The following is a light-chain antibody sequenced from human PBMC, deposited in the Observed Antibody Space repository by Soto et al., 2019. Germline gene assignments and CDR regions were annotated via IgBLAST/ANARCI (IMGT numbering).Light chain of an antibody. J-gene: IGLJ1*01. CDR1: SSDVGGYNY. CDR2: EVT. Sequence: QCALTQPPSASGSPVQSVTISCTGTSSDVGGYNYVSWYQQHPGKAPKLMIYEVTKRPSGVPDRFSGSKSGNTASLTVSGLQAEDEADYYCSSYAGSNNDHLFGTGTKVTVL. CDR3: SSYAGSNNDHL. V-gene: IGLV2-8*01.